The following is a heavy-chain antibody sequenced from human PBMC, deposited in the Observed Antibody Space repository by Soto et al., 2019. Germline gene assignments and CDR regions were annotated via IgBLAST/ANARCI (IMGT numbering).Heavy chain of an antibody. CDR2: ISDGGTTI. Sequence: EAELVESGGGLVQPGGSLTLSCAASGFIFSDYEVDWVRQAPGRGPEWISSISDGGTTIYYAASVKGRFTISRDDAKNSLYLHMNNMRVDATAIYFCVKEYCTAGTCFDAFALWGQGTVVTVSS. CDR3: VKEYCTAGTCFDAFAL. V-gene: IGHV3-48*03. D-gene: IGHD2-8*02. CDR1: GFIFSDYE. J-gene: IGHJ3*01.